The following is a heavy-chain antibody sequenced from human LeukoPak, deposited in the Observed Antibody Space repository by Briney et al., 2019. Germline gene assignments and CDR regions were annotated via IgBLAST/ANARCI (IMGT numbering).Heavy chain of an antibody. D-gene: IGHD2-2*01. CDR2: IRSKAYGGTI. Sequence: GGSLRLSCAASGFTYGSYAMYWVRQAPGKGLEWISFIRSKAYGGTIEYSAAVKGRFTISRDDSKRVAYLRMNSLKTDDTAVYYCTRDLGDHCSSTTCYDALVDSWGQGTLVTVSS. CDR1: GFTYGSYA. CDR3: TRDLGDHCSSTTCYDALVDS. J-gene: IGHJ4*02. V-gene: IGHV3-49*04.